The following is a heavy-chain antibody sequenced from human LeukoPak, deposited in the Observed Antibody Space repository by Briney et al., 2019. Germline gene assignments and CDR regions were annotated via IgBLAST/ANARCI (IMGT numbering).Heavy chain of an antibody. J-gene: IGHJ4*02. CDR1: GFTVSSHY. CDR3: AGGASSSSWD. D-gene: IGHD6-13*01. Sequence: PGGSLRLSCAASGFTVSSHYMTWVRQAPGKGLEWVSVIYSGGSTYYADSVKGRFTISRDNSKNTLYLQMNSLRVEDTAVYYCAGGASSSSWDWGQGTLVTVSS. V-gene: IGHV3-53*01. CDR2: IYSGGST.